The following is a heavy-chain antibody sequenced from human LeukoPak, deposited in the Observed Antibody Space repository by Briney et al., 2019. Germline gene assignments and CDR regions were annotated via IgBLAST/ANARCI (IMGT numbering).Heavy chain of an antibody. V-gene: IGHV4-39*07. CDR3: ARAGGSYPHSWFDP. Sequence: SETLSLTCTVSGGSIRGSSYYWGWIRQPPGKGLEWIGSIYYSGSTYYNPSLKSRVTISVDTSKNQFSLKLSSVTAADTAVYYCARAGGSYPHSWFDPWGQGTLVTVSS. CDR1: GGSIRGSSYY. J-gene: IGHJ5*02. D-gene: IGHD1-26*01. CDR2: IYYSGST.